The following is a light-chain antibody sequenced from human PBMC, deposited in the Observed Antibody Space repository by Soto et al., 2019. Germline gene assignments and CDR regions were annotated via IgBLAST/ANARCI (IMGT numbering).Light chain of an antibody. CDR1: SSNIGSNT. CDR3: AAWDDSLNGPV. Sequence: QPVLTQLPSASGTPGQRGTISCSGSSSNIGSNTVNWYQQLPGTAPKLLIYSNNQRPSGVPDRFSGSKSGTSASLAISGLQAEDEADYYCAAWDDSLNGPVFGGGTQLTVL. V-gene: IGLV1-44*01. J-gene: IGLJ2*01. CDR2: SNN.